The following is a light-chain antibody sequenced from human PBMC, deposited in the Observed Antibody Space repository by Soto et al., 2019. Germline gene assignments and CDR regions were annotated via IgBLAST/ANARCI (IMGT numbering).Light chain of an antibody. V-gene: IGLV2-8*01. Sequence: APGPAPAGSGSTEQSRSISCTGTISHVGGYNYVSWYQQHPGKAPNLMIYEVIKRPSGVPDRFSGSKSGNTASLTVSGLQAEDEADYYCSSFAGSTNFAVCGTGTKVT. CDR1: ISHVGGYNY. J-gene: IGLJ1*01. CDR3: SSFAGSTNFAV. CDR2: EVI.